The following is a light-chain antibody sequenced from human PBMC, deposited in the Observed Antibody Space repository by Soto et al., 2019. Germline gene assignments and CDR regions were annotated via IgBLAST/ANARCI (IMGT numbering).Light chain of an antibody. V-gene: IGKV1-39*01. J-gene: IGKJ4*01. CDR3: QQSSSTPLT. CDR2: AAS. Sequence: DIQMTQSPSSQSASLGDRVTITCRASQNINNHLNWYQQRPGKAPKVLIWAASSLQRGVPSRFTGSGSGTDFTLTINSLQRADFATYYCQQSSSTPLTFGGGTKVEIK. CDR1: QNINNH.